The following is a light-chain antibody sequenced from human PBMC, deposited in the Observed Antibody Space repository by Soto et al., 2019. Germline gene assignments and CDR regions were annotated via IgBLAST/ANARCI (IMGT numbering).Light chain of an antibody. J-gene: IGKJ5*01. V-gene: IGKV3-15*01. Sequence: EIVVTQSPATLSVSPGERATLSCRASQSVSSNLAWYQQKPGQAPRLLIYDASTRATGIPDRFSGGGSGTEFTLTISSLQSEDFVVYYCQQYNSWPPITFGQGTRLEI. CDR1: QSVSSN. CDR2: DAS. CDR3: QQYNSWPPIT.